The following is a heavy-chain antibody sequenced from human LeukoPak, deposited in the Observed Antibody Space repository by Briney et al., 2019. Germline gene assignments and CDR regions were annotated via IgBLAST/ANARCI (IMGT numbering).Heavy chain of an antibody. Sequence: GGSLRLSCAASGFTVSSNYMSWVRQAPGKGLEWVSVIYSGGSTYYADSVKGRFTISRDNAKNSLYLQMNSLRADDTAVYYCARVVASITGADYWGQGTLVTVSS. CDR3: ARVVASITGADY. CDR2: IYSGGST. J-gene: IGHJ4*02. D-gene: IGHD7-27*01. V-gene: IGHV3-53*01. CDR1: GFTVSSNY.